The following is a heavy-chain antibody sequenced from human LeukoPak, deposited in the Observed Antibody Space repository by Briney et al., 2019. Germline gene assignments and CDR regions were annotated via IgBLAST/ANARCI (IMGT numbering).Heavy chain of an antibody. D-gene: IGHD4-17*01. CDR2: ISAYNGNT. CDR1: GYTFTSYG. Sequence: ASVKVSCKASGYTFTSYGISWVRQAPGQGLEWMGWISAYNGNTNYAQKLQGRVTMTTDTSTSTAYMELRSLRSDDTAVYYCAQRGNDYGDPFDPWAREPWSPSPQ. J-gene: IGHJ5*02. V-gene: IGHV1-18*01. CDR3: AQRGNDYGDPFDP.